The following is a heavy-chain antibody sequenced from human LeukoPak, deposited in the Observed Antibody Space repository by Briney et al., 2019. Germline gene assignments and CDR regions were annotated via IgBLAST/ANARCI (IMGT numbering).Heavy chain of an antibody. J-gene: IGHJ3*02. CDR1: GFTFRSFW. CDR3: ARVPATSPGDAFDI. V-gene: IGHV3-7*01. Sequence: PGGSLRLSCSASGFTFRSFWMSWVRQAPGKGLEWVASIKGDGSDKYYVDSVRGRFTISRDNAENSLCLQMNSLRPEDTAVYYCARVPATSPGDAFDIWGQGAMVTVSS. CDR2: IKGDGSDK. D-gene: IGHD2-2*01.